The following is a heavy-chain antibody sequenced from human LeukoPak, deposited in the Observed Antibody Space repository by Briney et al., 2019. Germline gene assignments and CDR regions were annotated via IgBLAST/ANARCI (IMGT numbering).Heavy chain of an antibody. CDR1: GFTFSSYS. D-gene: IGHD2-21*02. CDR2: ISYDGSNK. J-gene: IGHJ1*01. V-gene: IGHV3-30*18. Sequence: GGSLRLSCAASGFTFSSYSMNWVRQAPGKGLEWVAVISYDGSNKYYAESVKGRFTISRDNPKNTLYLQMNSLRAEDTAVYYCAKDRWGGDWGNPQHWGQATLVTVSS. CDR3: AKDRWGGDWGNPQH.